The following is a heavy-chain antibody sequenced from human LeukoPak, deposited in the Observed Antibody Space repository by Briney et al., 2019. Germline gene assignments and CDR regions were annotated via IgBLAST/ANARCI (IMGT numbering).Heavy chain of an antibody. CDR1: GFTFSAYY. V-gene: IGHV3-11*05. Sequence: GGSLRLSCAASGFTFSAYYMTWSRQAPGKGLEWLSYINTGSTYTNYANSVKGRFTISRDNAKNSLYLQLNSLRAEDTAVYYCTREDNWYFDLWGRGTLVTVSS. CDR3: TREDNWYFDL. CDR2: INTGSTYT. J-gene: IGHJ2*01.